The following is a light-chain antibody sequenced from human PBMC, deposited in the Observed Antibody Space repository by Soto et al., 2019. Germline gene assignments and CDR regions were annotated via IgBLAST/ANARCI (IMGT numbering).Light chain of an antibody. Sequence: IVLTQAPATLSLSPGQRGALSCRASQSVGRHLAWYQQKPGQAPRLLIYGASTRATGIPARFSGIGSGTEFTLTISSLQSEDFAVYYCQQYNNWPLWTFGQGTKVDI. CDR1: QSVGRH. J-gene: IGKJ1*01. CDR2: GAS. CDR3: QQYNNWPLWT. V-gene: IGKV3-15*01.